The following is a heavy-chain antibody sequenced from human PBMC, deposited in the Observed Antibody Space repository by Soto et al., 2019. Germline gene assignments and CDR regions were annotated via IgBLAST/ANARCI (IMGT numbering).Heavy chain of an antibody. V-gene: IGHV1-69*06. J-gene: IGHJ4*02. CDR1: GGTFNNYV. CDR3: AGRCDSTTCPGHCDY. D-gene: IGHD2-2*01. CDR2: ILPIFATA. Sequence: QVQLVQSGAEVKKPGSSVKVSCKASGGTFNNYVVNWVRQAPGQGLEWMGGILPIFATANYAQKFQGRVTITADKSTRTAYLELTSLSSEDTAVYYCAGRCDSTTCPGHCDYWGQGTLVTVAS.